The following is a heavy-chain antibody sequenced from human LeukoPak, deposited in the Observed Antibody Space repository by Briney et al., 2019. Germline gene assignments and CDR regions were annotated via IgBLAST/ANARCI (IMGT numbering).Heavy chain of an antibody. Sequence: GASVKVSCKASGYTFPSHGIAWVRQAAGQGLEWLGWINPYNGNTYYAQKVQGTVTMTTDTSATTAYMELRSLRSDDTAVYYCARGNYGALDFWGQGTMVTVSS. D-gene: IGHD3-10*01. CDR2: INPYNGNT. J-gene: IGHJ3*01. V-gene: IGHV1-18*01. CDR1: GYTFPSHG. CDR3: ARGNYGALDF.